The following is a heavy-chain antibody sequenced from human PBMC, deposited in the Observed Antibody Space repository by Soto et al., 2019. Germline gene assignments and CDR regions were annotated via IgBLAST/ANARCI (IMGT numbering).Heavy chain of an antibody. D-gene: IGHD2-15*01. J-gene: IGHJ4*02. CDR2: ISAYNGNT. CDR1: GYTFTSYG. V-gene: IGHV1-18*01. Sequence: ASVKVSCKASGYTFTSYGISWVRQAPGQGLEWMGWISAYNGNTNYAQKLQGRVTMTTDTSTSTAYMELRSLRSDDTAVYYCAREDDQPTAWCFDYWGQGTLVTVSS. CDR3: AREDDQPTAWCFDY.